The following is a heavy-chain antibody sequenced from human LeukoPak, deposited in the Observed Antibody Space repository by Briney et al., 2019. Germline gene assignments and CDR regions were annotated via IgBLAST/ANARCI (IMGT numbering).Heavy chain of an antibody. D-gene: IGHD3-22*01. Sequence: PSETLSLTCTVSGGSIRSSTYYWAWIRQPPGKGLEWIGTIHYTGTTYYNPSLKSRVTISVDTSKNQFSLNLSSVTAADTTFYYCARSGGYYDPPDYWGQGTLVTVSS. V-gene: IGHV4-39*01. J-gene: IGHJ4*02. CDR2: IHYTGTT. CDR1: GGSIRSSTYY. CDR3: ARSGGYYDPPDY.